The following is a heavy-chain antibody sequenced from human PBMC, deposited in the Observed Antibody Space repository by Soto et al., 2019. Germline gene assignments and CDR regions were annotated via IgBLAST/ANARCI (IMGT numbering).Heavy chain of an antibody. CDR1: GGSISSGGYY. D-gene: IGHD2-21*02. Sequence: SETLSLTCTVSGGSISSGGYYWSWIRQHPGKGLEWIGYIYYSGSTYYNPSLKSRVTMSVDTSKNQFSLKLRSVTAADTAVYYCARDLWGYCGTDCYPLDVWGQGTTVTVSS. V-gene: IGHV4-31*03. CDR3: ARDLWGYCGTDCYPLDV. CDR2: IYYSGST. J-gene: IGHJ6*02.